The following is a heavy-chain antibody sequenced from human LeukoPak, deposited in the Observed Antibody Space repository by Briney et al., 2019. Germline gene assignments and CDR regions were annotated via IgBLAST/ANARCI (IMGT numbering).Heavy chain of an antibody. CDR2: ISSSSSTI. CDR3: VREITDYDTSGYYYGGDY. J-gene: IGHJ4*02. Sequence: GGSLRLSCAASGFTFRTYSMNWVRQAPGKGLEWVSYISSSSSTIYYADSVKGRFTISRDNVKNSLYLQINSLRAEDTAVYFCVREITDYDTSGYYYGGDYWGQGTLVTVSS. CDR1: GFTFRTYS. V-gene: IGHV3-48*01. D-gene: IGHD3-22*01.